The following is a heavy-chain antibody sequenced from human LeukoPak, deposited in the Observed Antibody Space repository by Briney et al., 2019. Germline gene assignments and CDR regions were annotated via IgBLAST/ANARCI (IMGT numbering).Heavy chain of an antibody. CDR1: GFTFSSYG. CDR2: ISYDGSNK. D-gene: IGHD1-26*01. V-gene: IGHV3-30*18. Sequence: GGSLRLSCAASGFTFSSYGMHWVRQAPGKGLEWVAVISYDGSNKYYADSVKGRFTISRDNSKNTLYLQMNSLRAEDTAVYYCAKGGWETRGAFDIWGQGTMVTVSS. CDR3: AKGGWETRGAFDI. J-gene: IGHJ3*02.